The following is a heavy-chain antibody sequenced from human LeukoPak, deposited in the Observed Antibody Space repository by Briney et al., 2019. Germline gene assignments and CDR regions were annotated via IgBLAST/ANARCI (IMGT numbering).Heavy chain of an antibody. CDR1: GFTFSSYS. V-gene: IGHV3-48*04. CDR3: ATDPPLTGTPYYFDY. CDR2: ISSSSSTI. Sequence: GGSLRLSCAASGFTFSSYSMNWVRQAPGKGLEWVSYISSSSSTIYYVDSVKGRFTISRDNAKNSLYLQMNSLRAEDTAVYYCATDPPLTGTPYYFDYWGQGILVTVSS. J-gene: IGHJ4*02. D-gene: IGHD1-20*01.